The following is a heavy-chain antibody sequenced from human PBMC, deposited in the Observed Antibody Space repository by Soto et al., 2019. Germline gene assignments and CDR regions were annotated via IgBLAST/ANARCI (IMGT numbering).Heavy chain of an antibody. D-gene: IGHD3-10*01. Sequence: LCGGSISSGDYYWSWIRQPPGKGLEWIGYIYYSGSTYYNPSLKSRVTISVDTSKNQFSLKLSSVTAADTAVYYCARYGSGSYRLDYWGQGTLVTVSS. J-gene: IGHJ4*02. CDR2: IYYSGST. CDR1: GGSISSGDYY. V-gene: IGHV4-30-4*01. CDR3: ARYGSGSYRLDY.